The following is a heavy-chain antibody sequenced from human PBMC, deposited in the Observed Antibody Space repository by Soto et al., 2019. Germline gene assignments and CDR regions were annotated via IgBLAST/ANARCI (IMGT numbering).Heavy chain of an antibody. V-gene: IGHV3-53*01. J-gene: IGHJ3*02. CDR2: IYSGGST. Sequence: GGSLRLSCVASGFIVSTKYMSWVRQAPGKGLEWVSVIYSGGSTFYSDSVRGRFTISRDNSKNTLYLQMNSLRADDTAVYYCAKGDDAFDIWGQGTMVTVSS. CDR1: GFIVSTKY. CDR3: AKGDDAFDI.